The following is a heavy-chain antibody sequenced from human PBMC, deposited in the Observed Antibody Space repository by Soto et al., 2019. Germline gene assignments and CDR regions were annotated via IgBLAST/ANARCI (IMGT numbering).Heavy chain of an antibody. CDR3: ARAPSWWYFDL. CDR1: GYTFTSYA. Sequence: QVQLVQSGAEEKKPGASVKVSCKASGYTFTSYAMHWVRQAPGQRLEWMGWINAGNGNTKYSQKFQGRVTITRDTYASTAYMELSSMRSEDTAVYNCARAPSWWYFDLWGRGTLVTVSS. V-gene: IGHV1-3*05. CDR2: INAGNGNT. J-gene: IGHJ2*01.